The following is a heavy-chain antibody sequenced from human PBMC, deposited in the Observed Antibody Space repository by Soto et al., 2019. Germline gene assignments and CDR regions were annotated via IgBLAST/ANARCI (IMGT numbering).Heavy chain of an antibody. CDR2: INAGNGNT. CDR1: GYTFTSYA. J-gene: IGHJ4*02. D-gene: IGHD3-22*01. V-gene: IGHV1-3*01. Sequence: GASVKVSCKASGYTFTSYAMHWVRQAPGQRLEWMGWINAGNGNTKYSQKFQGRVTITRDTSASTAYMELSSLRSEDTAVYYCARGLRHITMIVVCWGQGTLVTVSS. CDR3: ARGLRHITMIVVC.